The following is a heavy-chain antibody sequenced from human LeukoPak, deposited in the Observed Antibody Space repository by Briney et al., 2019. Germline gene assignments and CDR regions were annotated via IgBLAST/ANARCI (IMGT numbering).Heavy chain of an antibody. V-gene: IGHV3-21*01. CDR3: ARDRQDSSGTYYFDY. Sequence: GGSLRLSCAASGFTFSSYSMNWVRQAPGKGLEWVSSISSSSSYIYYADSVKGRFTISRDNAKNSLYLQMNSLRAEDTAVYYCARDRQDSSGTYYFDYWGQGTLVTVSS. CDR2: ISSSSSYI. J-gene: IGHJ4*02. CDR1: GFTFSSYS. D-gene: IGHD6-19*01.